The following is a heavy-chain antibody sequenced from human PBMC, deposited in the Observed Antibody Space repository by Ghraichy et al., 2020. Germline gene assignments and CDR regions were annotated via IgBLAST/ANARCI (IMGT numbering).Heavy chain of an antibody. V-gene: IGHV4-34*01. CDR3: ARVPDYGDYRGSIDY. CDR1: GGSFSGYY. CDR2: INHSGST. D-gene: IGHD4-17*01. J-gene: IGHJ4*02. Sequence: TLSLTCAVYGGSFSGYYWSWIRQPPGKGLEWIGEINHSGSTNYNPSLKSRVTISVDTSKNQFSLKLSSVTAADTAVYYCARVPDYGDYRGSIDYWGQGTLVTVSS.